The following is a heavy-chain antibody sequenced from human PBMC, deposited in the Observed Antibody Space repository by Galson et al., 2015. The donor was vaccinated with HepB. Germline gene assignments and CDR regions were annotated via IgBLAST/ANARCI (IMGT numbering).Heavy chain of an antibody. V-gene: IGHV3-23*01. J-gene: IGHJ6*03. CDR2: ISGSGGST. Sequence: SLRLSCAASGFTFSSYAMSWVRQAPGKGLEWVSAISGSGGSTYYADSVKGRFTISRDNSKNTLYLQMNSLRAEDTAVYYCAKDAYSGSYYHFYHYYMDVWGKGTTVTVSS. CDR1: GFTFSSYA. D-gene: IGHD1-26*01. CDR3: AKDAYSGSYYHFYHYYMDV.